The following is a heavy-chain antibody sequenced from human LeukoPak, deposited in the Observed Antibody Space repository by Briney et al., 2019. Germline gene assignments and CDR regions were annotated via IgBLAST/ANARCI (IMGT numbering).Heavy chain of an antibody. CDR1: GGSISGGGYS. Sequence: SETLSLTCAVSGGSISGGGYSYNWIRQPPGKGLEWIGYIYNSGSTSYNPSLKSRVTISVDTSKNQFSLKLSSVTAADTAVYYCARHRRRYYDILTGYSTFDPWGQGTLVTVSS. CDR3: ARHRRRYYDILTGYSTFDP. CDR2: IYNSGST. V-gene: IGHV4-30-4*07. J-gene: IGHJ5*02. D-gene: IGHD3-9*01.